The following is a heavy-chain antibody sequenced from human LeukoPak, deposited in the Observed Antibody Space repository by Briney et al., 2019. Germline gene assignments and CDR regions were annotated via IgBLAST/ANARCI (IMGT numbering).Heavy chain of an antibody. V-gene: IGHV1-69*02. CDR2: IIPILGIA. J-gene: IGHJ6*03. CDR1: GGTFSSYT. Sequence: SVKVSCKASGGTFSSYTISWVRQAPGQGLEWMGRIIPILGIANYAQKFQGRVTITANKSTSTAYMELSSLRSEDTAVYYCARAQYYDFWSGYSNYYYYMDVWGKGTTVTVSS. CDR3: ARAQYYDFWSGYSNYYYYMDV. D-gene: IGHD3-3*01.